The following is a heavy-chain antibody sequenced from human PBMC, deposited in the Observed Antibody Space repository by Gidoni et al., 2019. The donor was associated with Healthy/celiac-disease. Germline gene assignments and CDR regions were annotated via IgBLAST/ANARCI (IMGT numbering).Heavy chain of an antibody. CDR1: GFTVSSNY. J-gene: IGHJ4*02. D-gene: IGHD3-22*01. V-gene: IGHV3-53*01. CDR2: IYSGGST. Sequence: EVQLVESGGGLIQPGGSRRLSCAAAGFTVSSNYMSWVRQAPGKGLEWVSVIYSGGSTYYADSVKCRFTISRDNSKITLYLQMNSLRAEDTAVYYCARVTGYDSSGYTNWGQGTLVTVSS. CDR3: ARVTGYDSSGYTN.